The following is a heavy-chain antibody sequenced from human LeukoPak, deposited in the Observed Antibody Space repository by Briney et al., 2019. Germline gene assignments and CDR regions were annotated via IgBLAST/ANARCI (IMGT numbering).Heavy chain of an antibody. D-gene: IGHD5-12*01. V-gene: IGHV3-23*01. Sequence: GGSLRLSCAASGFTFSSYAMSWVRQAPGKGLEWVSAISGSGGSTYYADSVKGRFTISRDNSKNTLYLQMNSLRAEDTAVYLCAKDDAWIRFASWGQGILVTVSS. CDR1: GFTFSSYA. CDR3: AKDDAWIRFAS. J-gene: IGHJ5*01. CDR2: ISGSGGST.